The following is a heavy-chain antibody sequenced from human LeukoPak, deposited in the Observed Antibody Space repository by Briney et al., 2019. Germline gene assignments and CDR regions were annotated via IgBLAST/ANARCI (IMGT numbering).Heavy chain of an antibody. V-gene: IGHV4-34*01. D-gene: IGHD3-3*01. CDR1: GGSFSGYY. CDR3: ARGAPRQYYDFWSGYRTHFDY. CDR2: INHSGST. J-gene: IGHJ4*02. Sequence: SETLSLTCAVYGGSFSGYYWGWIRQPPGKGLEWIGEINHSGSTNYNPSLKSRVTISVDTSKNQFSLKLSSVTAADTAVYYCARGAPRQYYDFWSGYRTHFDYWGQGTLVTVSS.